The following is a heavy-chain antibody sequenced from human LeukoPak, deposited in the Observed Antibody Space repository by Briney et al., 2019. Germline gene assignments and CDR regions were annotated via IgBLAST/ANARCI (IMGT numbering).Heavy chain of an antibody. CDR3: ARDRNYYDSSGYYGFGY. D-gene: IGHD3-22*01. CDR1: GGSISSSSYY. CDR2: IYYSGST. Sequence: SETLSLTCTVSGGSISSSSYYWGWIRQPPGKGLEWIGSIYYSGSTYYNPFLKSRVTISVDTSKNQFSLKLSSMTAADTAVYYCARDRNYYDSSGYYGFGYWGQGTLVTVSS. V-gene: IGHV4-39*07. J-gene: IGHJ4*02.